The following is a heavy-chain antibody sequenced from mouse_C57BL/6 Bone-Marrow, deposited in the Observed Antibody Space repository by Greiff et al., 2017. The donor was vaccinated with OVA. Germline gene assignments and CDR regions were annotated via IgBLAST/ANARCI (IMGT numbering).Heavy chain of an antibody. J-gene: IGHJ2*01. CDR3: ARDRGNYYDSLFDY. CDR2: KSYDGSN. CDR1: GYSITSGYY. D-gene: IGHD1-1*01. Sequence: EVQLQQSGPGLVKPSQSLTLTCPATGYSITSGYYWNWIRQSPGNNLEWMGYKSYDGSNNYNPSLKNRTTLTRDTSKNQFFLKLNSVTTEDTATYYCARDRGNYYDSLFDYWGQGTTLTVSS. V-gene: IGHV3-6*01.